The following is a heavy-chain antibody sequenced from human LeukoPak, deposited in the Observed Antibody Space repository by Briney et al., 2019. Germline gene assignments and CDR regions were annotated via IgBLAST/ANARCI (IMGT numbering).Heavy chain of an antibody. J-gene: IGHJ4*02. CDR2: ITITDGGT. Sequence: GGSLRLSCAASGFIFRTHAMSWVRQAPGKGREWLSTITITDGGTYYIDSVKGRFTMSRDNSKNELYLEMNSLRAEDTAVYYCAREAWRPYLDYWGQGTLVTVSS. CDR1: GFIFRTHA. D-gene: IGHD3-3*01. V-gene: IGHV3-23*01. CDR3: AREAWRPYLDY.